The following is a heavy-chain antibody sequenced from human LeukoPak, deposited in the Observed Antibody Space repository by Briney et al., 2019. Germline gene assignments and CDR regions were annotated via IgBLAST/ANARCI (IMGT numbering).Heavy chain of an antibody. J-gene: IGHJ3*02. D-gene: IGHD6-19*01. V-gene: IGHV3-15*01. CDR2: IKSKNDDGIT. Sequence: GGSPRLSCAASSLSFMNARVSWARRSQGKGWEGVGLIKSKNDDGITDYADPVKGRFTISRDDSKNTLYLQMNSQKTEDTAVYYCTTAGSGWDGACDIWGQGTMVTVSS. CDR3: TTAGSGWDGACDI. CDR1: SLSFMNAR.